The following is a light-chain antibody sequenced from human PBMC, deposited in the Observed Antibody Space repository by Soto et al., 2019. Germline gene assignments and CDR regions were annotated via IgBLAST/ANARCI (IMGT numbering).Light chain of an antibody. CDR2: GAS. CDR1: QSVSSN. CDR3: QHYNNWPRT. J-gene: IGKJ1*01. V-gene: IGKV3-15*01. Sequence: EIVMTQSPATLSVSPGERATLSCRASQSVSSNLAWYQQKPGQAPRLLIYGASTRRTGIPARFSGSGSGTEFTLTISSLQSEDFAVYYCQHYNNWPRTFGQGTKVEIK.